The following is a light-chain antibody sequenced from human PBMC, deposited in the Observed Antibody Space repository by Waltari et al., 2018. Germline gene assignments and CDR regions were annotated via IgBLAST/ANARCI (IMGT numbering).Light chain of an antibody. CDR3: MQNTHWPWT. Sequence: DVVMTQSPLSLPVTLGQPASISCRSSQSLVHSDGNTYLNWFQQRPGQSPRRLIYKVSTRDSGVPDRFSGSGSGTDFTLKISRVEAEDVGVYYGMQNTHWPWTFVQGTKVEIK. CDR2: KVS. V-gene: IGKV2-30*02. CDR1: QSLVHSDGNTY. J-gene: IGKJ1*01.